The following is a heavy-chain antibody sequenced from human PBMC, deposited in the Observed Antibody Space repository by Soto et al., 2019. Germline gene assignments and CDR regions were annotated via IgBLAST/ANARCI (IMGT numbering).Heavy chain of an antibody. Sequence: SETLSLTCAVYGWSFSSYYWSWIRQPPGKGLEWIGEINHSGSTDYNPSLKSRVIISVDRSKNQFSLKVRSVTAADTAVYYCARETYGDYVGYFDPWGQGIQVTVSS. CDR1: GWSFSSYY. J-gene: IGHJ5*02. V-gene: IGHV4-34*01. D-gene: IGHD4-17*01. CDR3: ARETYGDYVGYFDP. CDR2: INHSGST.